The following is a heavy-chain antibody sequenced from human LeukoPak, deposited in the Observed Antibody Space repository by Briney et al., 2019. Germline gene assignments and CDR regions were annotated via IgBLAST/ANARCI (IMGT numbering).Heavy chain of an antibody. D-gene: IGHD3-10*01. Sequence: GGSLRLSCTASGFTFSSYAMSWVRQAPGKGLEWVSGIGGSGINTYYADSVKGRFTISRDNSENTLYLQMNSLRAEDTAVYYCAKGPPYGSGIGWFDPWGQGTLVTVSS. CDR3: AKGPPYGSGIGWFDP. J-gene: IGHJ5*02. CDR2: IGGSGINT. CDR1: GFTFSSYA. V-gene: IGHV3-23*01.